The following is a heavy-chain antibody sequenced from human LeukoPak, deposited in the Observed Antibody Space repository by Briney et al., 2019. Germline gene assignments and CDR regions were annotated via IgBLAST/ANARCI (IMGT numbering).Heavy chain of an antibody. CDR2: IYYSGST. J-gene: IGHJ5*02. V-gene: IGHV4-39*07. Sequence: SETLSLTCTVSGGSISSSSYYWGWIRQPPGKGLEWIGSIYYSGSTYYNPSLKSRVTISVDTSKNQFSLKLSSVTAADTAVYYCARRVDTVSDGWFDPWGQGTLVTVSS. D-gene: IGHD5-18*01. CDR3: ARRVDTVSDGWFDP. CDR1: GGSISSSSYY.